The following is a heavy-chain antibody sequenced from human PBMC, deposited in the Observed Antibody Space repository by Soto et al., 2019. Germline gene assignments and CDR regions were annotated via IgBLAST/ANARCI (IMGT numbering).Heavy chain of an antibody. D-gene: IGHD1-1*01. CDR3: ARGTTMETGSY. CDR1: GYTFTSYG. CDR2: ISAYNGNT. V-gene: IGHV1-18*01. Sequence: QVQLVQSGAEVKKPGASVKVSCKASGYTFTSYGINWVRQAPGQGLEWMGWISAYNGNTNYAQKFQSRVTMTTDSSTSTVYMELRSLRSDDTAGYYCARGTTMETGSYWGQGTLVTVSS. J-gene: IGHJ4*02.